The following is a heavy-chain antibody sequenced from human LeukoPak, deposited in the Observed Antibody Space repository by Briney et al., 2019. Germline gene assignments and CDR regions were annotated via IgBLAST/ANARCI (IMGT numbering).Heavy chain of an antibody. Sequence: PGGSLRLSCAASGFTFRSYEMNWVRQAPGKGLEWISYISSSGDTKYYADSVKGRFTISRDNAKNSLYLQMNSLRGEDAAVYYCARIRGYYCDSWGRGTPVTVSS. V-gene: IGHV3-48*03. CDR3: ARIRGYYCDS. J-gene: IGHJ4*02. CDR1: GFTFRSYE. CDR2: ISSSGDTK.